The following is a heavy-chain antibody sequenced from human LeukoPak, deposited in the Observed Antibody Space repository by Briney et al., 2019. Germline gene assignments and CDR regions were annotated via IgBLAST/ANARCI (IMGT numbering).Heavy chain of an antibody. D-gene: IGHD3-9*01. CDR1: GGSISSGGYY. J-gene: IGHJ4*02. CDR2: IYYSGST. Sequence: PSETLSLTCTVSGGSISSGGYYWSWVRQHPGKGLEWIGYIYYSGSTYYNPSLKSRVTISVDTSKNQFSLKLSSVTAADTAVYYCARFDWLSDFDYWGQGTLVTVSS. V-gene: IGHV4-31*03. CDR3: ARFDWLSDFDY.